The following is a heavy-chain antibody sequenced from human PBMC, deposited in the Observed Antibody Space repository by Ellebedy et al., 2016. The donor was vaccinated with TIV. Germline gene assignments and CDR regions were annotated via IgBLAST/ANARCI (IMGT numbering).Heavy chain of an antibody. CDR2: IYYSGST. CDR3: ARTRYYYDSSGYRQYYFDY. Sequence: SETLSLTCTVSGGSISSGGYYWGWIRQPPGKGLEWIGRIYYSGSTYYNPSLKSRVIISVDTSKNQFSLKLNSVTAADTAVYYCARTRYYYDSSGYRQYYFDYWGQGTLVTVSS. V-gene: IGHV4-39*07. D-gene: IGHD3-22*01. J-gene: IGHJ4*02. CDR1: GGSISSGGYY.